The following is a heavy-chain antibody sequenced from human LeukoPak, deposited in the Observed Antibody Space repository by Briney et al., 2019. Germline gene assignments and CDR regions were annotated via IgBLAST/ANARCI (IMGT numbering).Heavy chain of an antibody. V-gene: IGHV3-23*01. Sequence: GGSLRLSCEASGFTFSSFHMSWVRQAPGKGLEWVSAISGSGETTYYADSVKGRFTVSRDNSKNTLYVQMDSLRAEDTAVYYCARSSVGSSTSCYRYYDFWSGYYECDDAFDIWGQGTMVTVSS. CDR1: GFTFSSFH. CDR2: ISGSGETT. CDR3: ARSSVGSSTSCYRYYDFWSGYYECDDAFDI. D-gene: IGHD3-3*01. J-gene: IGHJ3*02.